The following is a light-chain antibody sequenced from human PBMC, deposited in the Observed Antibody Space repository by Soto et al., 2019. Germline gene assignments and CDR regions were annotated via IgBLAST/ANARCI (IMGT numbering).Light chain of an antibody. CDR2: DAS. CDR3: QQYDNFPLT. J-gene: IGKJ4*01. Sequence: DIPIAQSPSSMSASLGRRLTITCHPSHDIINSLNWYQQKPGKAPKLLIYDASNLETGVPSRFSGSGSGTDFTVTISSLQTEDIATYYCQQYDNFPLTFGRGTKVDIK. CDR1: HDIINS. V-gene: IGKV1-33*01.